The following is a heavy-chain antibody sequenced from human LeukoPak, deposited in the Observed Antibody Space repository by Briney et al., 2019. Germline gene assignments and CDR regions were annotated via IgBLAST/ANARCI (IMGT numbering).Heavy chain of an antibody. CDR1: GGSFSGYY. J-gene: IGHJ6*03. Sequence: PSETLSLTCAVYGGSFSGYYWGWIRQPPGKGLEWIGNIYSSGTTCYNPCLKSRVTISVDTSKNQFSLKLTSVTAADTAVYYCASGSGDANYYMDVWGKGTTVTVSS. V-gene: IGHV4-34*01. CDR3: ASGSGDANYYMDV. CDR2: IYSSGTT. D-gene: IGHD2-2*01.